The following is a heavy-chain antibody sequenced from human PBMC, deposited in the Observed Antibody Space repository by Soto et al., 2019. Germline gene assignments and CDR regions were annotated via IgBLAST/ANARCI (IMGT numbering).Heavy chain of an antibody. CDR1: GYTFTSYG. D-gene: IGHD6-6*01. V-gene: IGHV1-18*01. J-gene: IGHJ4*02. Sequence: QVQLVQSGAEVKKPGASVKVSCKASGYTFTSYGISWVRQAPGQGLEWMGWISAYNGNTKYAQKLQGRVTMTTDTPTSTACIDLSSLRSAAPAVSYCARASPPVAYGAKGPRVTVSS. CDR2: ISAYNGNT. CDR3: ARASPPVAY.